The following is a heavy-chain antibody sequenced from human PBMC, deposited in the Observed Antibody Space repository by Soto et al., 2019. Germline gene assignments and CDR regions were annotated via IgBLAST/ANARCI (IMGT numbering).Heavy chain of an antibody. D-gene: IGHD6-13*01. J-gene: IGHJ5*02. CDR1: GYTFTSYD. CDR3: ARQAAALFNWFDP. Sequence: SVKFSCKASGYTFTSYDINSVRQATGQGLEWMGWMNPNSGNTGYAQKFQGRVTMTRNTSISTAYMELSSLRSEYTAVYYCARQAAALFNWFDPWGQGTLVTVSS. V-gene: IGHV1-8*01. CDR2: MNPNSGNT.